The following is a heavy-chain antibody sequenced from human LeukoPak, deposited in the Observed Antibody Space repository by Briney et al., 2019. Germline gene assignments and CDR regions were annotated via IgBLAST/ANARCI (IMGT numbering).Heavy chain of an antibody. J-gene: IGHJ4*02. CDR2: IKQDGSEK. V-gene: IGHV3-7*01. Sequence: PGGSLRLSCAASGFTFSSYWMSWVRQAPGKGLEWVANIKQDGSEKYYVDSVKGRFTISRDNAKNSLYLQMNSLRAEDTAVYYCARELGGWYSGYFDYWGQGTLVTVSS. D-gene: IGHD6-19*01. CDR1: GFTFSSYW. CDR3: ARELGGWYSGYFDY.